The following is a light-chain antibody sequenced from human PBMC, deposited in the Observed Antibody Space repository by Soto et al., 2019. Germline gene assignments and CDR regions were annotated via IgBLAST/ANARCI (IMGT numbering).Light chain of an antibody. CDR1: SSDVGGYNS. CDR3: SSYSSSGTRI. CDR2: DVT. Sequence: QSVLTQPASVSGSPGQSITISCTGTSSDVGGYNSVSWYQQHPGTAPNLMIYDVTYRPSGVSSRFSGAKSGNTASLTISGLRDDDEADYFCSSYSSSGTRIFGGGTKVTVL. V-gene: IGLV2-14*01. J-gene: IGLJ2*01.